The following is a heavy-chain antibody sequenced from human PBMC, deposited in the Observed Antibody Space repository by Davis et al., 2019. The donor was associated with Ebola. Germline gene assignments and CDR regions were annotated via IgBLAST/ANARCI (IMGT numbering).Heavy chain of an antibody. CDR2: INPNSGGT. D-gene: IGHD3-10*01. J-gene: IGHJ6*03. CDR1: GYTFTAYY. V-gene: IGHV1-2*02. CDR3: ARDGSESYYYYYYMDV. Sequence: AASVKVSCKASGYTFTAYYMHWVRQAPGQGLEWMGWINPNSGGTNYAQKFQGRVTMTRDTSISTAYMELSSLRSDDTAVYYCARDGSESYYYYYYMDVWGKGTTVTVSS.